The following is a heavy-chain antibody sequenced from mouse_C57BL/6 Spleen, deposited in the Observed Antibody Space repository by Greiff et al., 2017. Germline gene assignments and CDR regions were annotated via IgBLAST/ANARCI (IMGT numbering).Heavy chain of an antibody. CDR2: IYPRSGNT. CDR3: ARHLYYGSSYGAMDY. J-gene: IGHJ4*01. Sequence: QVQLRQSGAELARPGASVKLSCKASGYTFTSYGISWVKQRTGQGLEWIGEIYPRSGNTYYNEKFKGKATLTADKSSSTAYMELSSLTSEDSAVYFCARHLYYGSSYGAMDYWGQGTSVTVSS. V-gene: IGHV1-81*01. CDR1: GYTFTSYG. D-gene: IGHD1-1*01.